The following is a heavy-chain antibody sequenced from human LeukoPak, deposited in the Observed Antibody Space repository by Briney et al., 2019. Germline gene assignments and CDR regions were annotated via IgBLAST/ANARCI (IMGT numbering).Heavy chain of an antibody. J-gene: IGHJ3*02. Sequence: KPSGTPSLTRTVSGGSISSYYRSWVRQPPGKGLEWIGYIYYSGSTNYTPSLKSRVTISVDTSKNQFSLKLSSVTAADTAVYYCARVLFLGYCSSTSCYDDAFDIWGQGTMVTVSS. CDR2: IYYSGST. V-gene: IGHV4-59*01. D-gene: IGHD2-2*01. CDR3: ARVLFLGYCSSTSCYDDAFDI. CDR1: GGSISSYY.